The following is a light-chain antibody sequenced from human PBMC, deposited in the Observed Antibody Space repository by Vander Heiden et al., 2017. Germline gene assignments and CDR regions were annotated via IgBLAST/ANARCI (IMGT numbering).Light chain of an antibody. Sequence: IQLTQSPSSLSASVGDSVTITCRASQSVSNWLVWYQQKPGKVPKSLIYGSTRLQSGVPSRFSGTGSGTHFTLTTSSLQPEDLATYVGQHYKNYPWIFGQGTQLEIK. CDR3: QHYKNYPWI. J-gene: IGKJ2*01. CDR2: GST. V-gene: IGKV1D-16*01. CDR1: QSVSNW.